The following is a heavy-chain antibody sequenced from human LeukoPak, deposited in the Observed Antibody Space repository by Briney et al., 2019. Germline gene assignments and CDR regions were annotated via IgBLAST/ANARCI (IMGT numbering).Heavy chain of an antibody. V-gene: IGHV4-4*07. J-gene: IGHJ6*03. CDR3: ARVGSYGYDYYYYMDV. D-gene: IGHD5-18*01. CDR1: GGSISSYY. CDR2: IYTSGST. Sequence: SETLSLTCTVSGGSISSYYWSWIRQPAGKGLEWIGPIYTSGSTNYNPSLKSRVTMSVDTSKNQFSLKLSSVTAADTAVYYCARVGSYGYDYYYYMDVWGKGTTVTVSS.